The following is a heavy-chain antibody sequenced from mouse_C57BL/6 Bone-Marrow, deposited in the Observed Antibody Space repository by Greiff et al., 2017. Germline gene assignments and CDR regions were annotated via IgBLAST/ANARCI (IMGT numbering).Heavy chain of an antibody. J-gene: IGHJ3*01. CDR1: GYTFTSYW. Sequence: QVQLQQPGAELVKPGASVKLSCKASGYTFTSYWMQWVKQRPGQGLEWIGEIDPSDSYTNYNQKFKGKATLTVDTSSSTAYMQLSSLTSEDSAFYYCAREEDDYPFAYWGRGTLVTVSA. V-gene: IGHV1-50*01. CDR2: IDPSDSYT. D-gene: IGHD2-4*01. CDR3: AREEDDYPFAY.